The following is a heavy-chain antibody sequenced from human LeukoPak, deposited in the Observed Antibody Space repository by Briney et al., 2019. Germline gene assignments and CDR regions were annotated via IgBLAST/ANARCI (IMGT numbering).Heavy chain of an antibody. CDR1: GFTFSSYA. D-gene: IGHD1-26*01. V-gene: IGHV3-23*01. CDR3: AKDGPIVGATIPGY. Sequence: PWGSLRLSCAASGFTFSSYAMSWVRQAPGKGLEWVSAISGSGGSTYYADSVKGRFTISRDNSKNTLYLQMNSLRAEDTAVYYCAKDGPIVGATIPGYWGQGTLVTVSS. CDR2: ISGSGGST. J-gene: IGHJ4*02.